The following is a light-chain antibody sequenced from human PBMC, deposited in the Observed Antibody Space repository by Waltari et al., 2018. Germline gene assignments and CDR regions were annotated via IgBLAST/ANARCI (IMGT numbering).Light chain of an antibody. Sequence: DIVLTQSSATLSLSPAESATLPCRASQSIHNYLAWYQQKPGQAPRLLIYDTSNRATGISARFSGSGFGTDFTLTISSLEPEDFAVYYCQQRRNWPLTFGGGTKVEIK. CDR1: QSIHNY. J-gene: IGKJ4*01. V-gene: IGKV3-11*01. CDR3: QQRRNWPLT. CDR2: DTS.